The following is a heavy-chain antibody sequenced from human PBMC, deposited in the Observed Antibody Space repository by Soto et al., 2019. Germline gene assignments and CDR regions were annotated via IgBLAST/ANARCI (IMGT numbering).Heavy chain of an antibody. CDR1: GGSISSYY. Sequence: SETLSLTCTVSGGSISSYYCSWIRQPAGKGLESIGRIXXXGXTXXXPXXXXQVTISADKSSRTAYLQWRSLKASDSAMYYCARLPQDYYYHGMDVWGQGTKVTVSS. J-gene: IGHJ6*02. V-gene: IGHV4-4*07. CDR3: ARLPQDYYYHGMDV. CDR2: IXXXGXT.